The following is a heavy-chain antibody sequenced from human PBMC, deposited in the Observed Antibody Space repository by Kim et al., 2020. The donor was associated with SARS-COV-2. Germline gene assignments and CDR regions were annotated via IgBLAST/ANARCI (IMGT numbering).Heavy chain of an antibody. CDR3: ARGRSDVLRYFDWLLDY. D-gene: IGHD3-9*01. V-gene: IGHV1-18*04. CDR2: INGYNGDT. J-gene: IGHJ4*02. CDR1: GYTFTSYG. Sequence: ASVKVSCKASGYTFTSYGISWVRQAPGQGLEWMGWINGYNGDTKFAHKLQGRVTMTTDTSTSTAYMELRSLRSDDTAVYYCARGRSDVLRYFDWLLDYWGQGTLVTVSS.